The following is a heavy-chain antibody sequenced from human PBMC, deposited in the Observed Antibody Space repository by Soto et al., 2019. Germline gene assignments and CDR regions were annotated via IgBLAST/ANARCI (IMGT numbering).Heavy chain of an antibody. CDR1: GFTFSSYG. J-gene: IGHJ3*02. D-gene: IGHD6-19*01. V-gene: IGHV3-30*18. CDR3: AKASVAGTDAFDI. Sequence: LRLSCAASGFTFSSYGMHWVRQAPGKGLEWVAVISYDGSNKYYADSVKGRFTISRDNSKNTLYLQMNSLRAEDTAVYYCAKASVAGTDAFDIWGQGTMVTVSS. CDR2: ISYDGSNK.